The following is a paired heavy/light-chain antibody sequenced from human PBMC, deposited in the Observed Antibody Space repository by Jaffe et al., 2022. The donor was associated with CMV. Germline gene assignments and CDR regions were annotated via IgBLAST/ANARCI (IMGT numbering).Light chain of an antibody. CDR1: LTVHSN. V-gene: IGKV3-15*01. Sequence: EIVMTQSPATLSVSPGERATLSCRASLTVHSNLAWYQQKPGQAPRLLIYAASTRATGIPARFSGSGSGTEFTLTISSLQSEDFAVYYCQQYNNWLYTFGQGTKLEIK. CDR3: QQYNNWLYT. CDR2: AAS. J-gene: IGKJ2*01.
Heavy chain of an antibody. J-gene: IGHJ3*02. D-gene: IGHD1-26*01. CDR1: GFTFSTYA. CDR2: VWNDGDTK. V-gene: IGHV3-33*08. CDR3: ARGGPGWAFDI. Sequence: QVQLVESGGGVVQPGKSLRLSCAASGFTFSTYAMHWVRQAPGKGLEWVAVVWNDGDTKYYVDSVKGRFTISRDNFKNTLYLQMTSLRVEDTAVYYCARGGPGWAFDIWGQGTMVSASS.